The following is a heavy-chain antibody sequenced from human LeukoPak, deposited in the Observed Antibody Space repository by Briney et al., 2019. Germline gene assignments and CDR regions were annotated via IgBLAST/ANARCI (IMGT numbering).Heavy chain of an antibody. J-gene: IGHJ4*02. CDR3: AREASGSYYSFFLDY. CDR2: INPNNGDT. V-gene: IGHV1-2*02. Sequence: ASVKVSCKASGYTFTGDYVHWVRRAPGQGLEWMAWINPNNGDTNSAQKFQGRVTITRDTSISTVYMELSRLTSDDTAVYCCAREASGSYYSFFLDYWGQGTLVAVSS. D-gene: IGHD3-10*01. CDR1: GYTFTGDY.